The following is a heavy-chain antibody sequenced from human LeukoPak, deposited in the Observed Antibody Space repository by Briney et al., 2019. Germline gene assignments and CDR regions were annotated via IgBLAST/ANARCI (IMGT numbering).Heavy chain of an antibody. CDR2: IYTSGST. D-gene: IGHD3-10*01. Sequence: SETLSLTCAVSGASISDYYCNWIRQPAGKGLEWIGRIYTSGSTNYNPSLKSRVTMSVDRSKNQFSLRLSSVTAADTAVYYCARVYPLYGSGSYLDYWGQGTLVTVSS. CDR3: ARVYPLYGSGSYLDY. CDR1: GASISDYY. V-gene: IGHV4-4*07. J-gene: IGHJ4*02.